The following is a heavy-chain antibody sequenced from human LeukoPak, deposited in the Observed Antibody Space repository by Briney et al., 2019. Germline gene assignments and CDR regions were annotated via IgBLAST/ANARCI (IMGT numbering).Heavy chain of an antibody. Sequence: ASVKVSCKASGYTFTGYYMHWVRQAPGQGLEWVGWINPNSCDTNYAQKFEGRVTMTRDTSISTAYMELSTLRSDDTDVYYCARDLVGAIDHDYWGQGTLVTVSS. V-gene: IGHV1-2*02. CDR2: INPNSCDT. J-gene: IGHJ4*02. D-gene: IGHD1-26*01. CDR3: ARDLVGAIDHDY. CDR1: GYTFTGYY.